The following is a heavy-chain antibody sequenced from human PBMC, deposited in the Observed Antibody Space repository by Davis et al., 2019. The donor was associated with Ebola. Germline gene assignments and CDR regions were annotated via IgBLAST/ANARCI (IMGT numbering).Heavy chain of an antibody. D-gene: IGHD2-8*01. V-gene: IGHV4-59*04. J-gene: IGHJ4*02. Sequence: SETLSLTCTVSGGSISSYYWSWIRQPPGKGLEWIGYIYHSGSTYYNPSLKSRVTISVDTSKNQFSLKLSSVTAADTAVYYCARLYHIDYWGQGTLVTVSS. CDR1: GGSISSYY. CDR2: IYHSGST. CDR3: ARLYHIDY.